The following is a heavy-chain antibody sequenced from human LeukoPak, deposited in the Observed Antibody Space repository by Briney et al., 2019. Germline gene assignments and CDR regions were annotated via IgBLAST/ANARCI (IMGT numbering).Heavy chain of an antibody. Sequence: GASVKVSCKASGGTFSSYAISWVRQAPGQGLEWMGRIIPIPGIANYAQKFQGRVTITADKSTSTAYMELSSLRSEDTAVYYCARERDSSGWYASFDIWGQGTMVTVSS. CDR2: IIPIPGIA. CDR3: ARERDSSGWYASFDI. CDR1: GGTFSSYA. J-gene: IGHJ3*02. V-gene: IGHV1-69*04. D-gene: IGHD6-19*01.